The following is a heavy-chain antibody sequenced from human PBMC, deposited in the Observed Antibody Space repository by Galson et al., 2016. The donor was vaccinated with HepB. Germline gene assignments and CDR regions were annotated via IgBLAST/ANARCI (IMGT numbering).Heavy chain of an antibody. J-gene: IGHJ2*01. V-gene: IGHV3-33*06. CDR3: VKEFSYDNWYFHL. CDR2: IWYDGSNK. CDR1: GFTFRSYA. Sequence: SLRLSCAASGFTFRSYAMHWVRQAPGKGLEWVAVIWYDGSNKYYADSVKGRFIVSRDNSKNTLDLQMNSLRPEDTAVYFCVKEFSYDNWYFHLWGRGTLVTVSS. D-gene: IGHD3-10*01.